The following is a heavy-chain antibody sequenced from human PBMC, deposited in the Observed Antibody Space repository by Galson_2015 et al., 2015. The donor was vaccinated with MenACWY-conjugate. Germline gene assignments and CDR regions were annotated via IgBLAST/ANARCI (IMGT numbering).Heavy chain of an antibody. V-gene: IGHV3-11*01. CDR3: AREGGAAKEFDY. CDR1: GFTFSDYD. Sequence: SLRLSCAASGFTFSDYDMSWIRQAPGKGLEWVSYISSGGSSINHAEFVKGRFTISRDNAKNSQYLQMNSLRAEDTAVYYCAREGGAAKEFDYWGQGTLDTVSS. J-gene: IGHJ4*02. D-gene: IGHD2-15*01. CDR2: ISSGGSSI.